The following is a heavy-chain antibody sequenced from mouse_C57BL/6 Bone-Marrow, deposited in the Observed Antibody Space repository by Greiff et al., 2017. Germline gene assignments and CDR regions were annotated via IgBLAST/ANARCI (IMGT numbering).Heavy chain of an antibody. V-gene: IGHV1-82*01. CDR3: ARRAAYYSNYDAMDY. Sequence: VQLQQSGPELVKPGASVKISCKASGYAFSSSWMNWVKQRPGKGLEWIGRIHPGDGDTNYNGKFKGKATLTADKSSSTAYMQLSSLTSEDSAVYFCARRAAYYSNYDAMDYWGQGTSVTVSS. CDR2: IHPGDGDT. J-gene: IGHJ4*01. D-gene: IGHD2-5*01. CDR1: GYAFSSSW.